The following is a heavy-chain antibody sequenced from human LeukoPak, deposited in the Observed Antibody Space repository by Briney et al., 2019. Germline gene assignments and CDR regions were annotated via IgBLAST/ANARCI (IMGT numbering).Heavy chain of an antibody. D-gene: IGHD6-19*01. Sequence: PGGSLRLSCAASGFTFSSYALSWVRQSPGKGLEWVSSVTDSGGSTYYADSVKGRFTISRDNSKNTLSLQMNSLRAEDTAIYYCAKRNSGWVDYWGQGTLVTVFS. CDR1: GFTFSSYA. CDR2: VTDSGGST. CDR3: AKRNSGWVDY. J-gene: IGHJ4*02. V-gene: IGHV3-23*01.